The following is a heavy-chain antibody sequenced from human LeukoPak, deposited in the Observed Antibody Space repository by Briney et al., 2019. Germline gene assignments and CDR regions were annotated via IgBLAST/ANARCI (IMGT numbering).Heavy chain of an antibody. CDR2: IYSGGGT. J-gene: IGHJ4*02. CDR3: ARAGGLRIAVAPIDC. CDR1: GFTVSSNY. Sequence: GGSLRLSCAASGFTVSSNYMSWVRQAPGKGLEWVSVIYSGGGTFYADSVKGRFTISRDNSKNTLYLQMNSLRAEDTAVYYCARAGGLRIAVAPIDCWGQGTLITVSS. D-gene: IGHD6-19*01. V-gene: IGHV3-53*01.